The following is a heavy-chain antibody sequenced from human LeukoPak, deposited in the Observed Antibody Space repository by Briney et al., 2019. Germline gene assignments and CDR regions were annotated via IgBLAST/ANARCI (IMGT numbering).Heavy chain of an antibody. Sequence: GGSLRLSCAASGFTFSSSYIHWVRQAPGKGLVWVSRINPDGRSTFYADSVKGRFTISRDNAQHTVYLQMNSLRAEDTAVYYCARGAYGSRYFDLWGRGTLVTVSS. J-gene: IGHJ2*01. V-gene: IGHV3-74*01. D-gene: IGHD1-26*01. CDR1: GFTFSSSY. CDR2: INPDGRST. CDR3: ARGAYGSRYFDL.